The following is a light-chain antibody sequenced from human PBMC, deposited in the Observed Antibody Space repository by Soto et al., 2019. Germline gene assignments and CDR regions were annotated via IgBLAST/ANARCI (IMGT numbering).Light chain of an antibody. V-gene: IGKV1-39*01. Sequence: DIQMTQSPSSLSASVGDRVTITCRASQSISTYLNWYQQKPGKAPKFLIYAATSLQSGVPSRFSGSGSVTDFTLTISSLQPEDFATYYCQQTYRTPYTFGQGTKLEIK. CDR2: AAT. CDR1: QSISTY. CDR3: QQTYRTPYT. J-gene: IGKJ2*01.